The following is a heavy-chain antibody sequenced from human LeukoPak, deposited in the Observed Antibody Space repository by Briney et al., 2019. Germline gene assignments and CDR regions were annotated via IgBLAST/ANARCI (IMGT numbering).Heavy chain of an antibody. Sequence: ASVKVTCKASGYTFTSYYMHWVRQARGQGLEWMGIINPSGGITSYAQKFQGRLTVTRETSTRTVYMELSSLRSEDTAVYYCARERGSFVFDYWGQGTLVTVSS. D-gene: IGHD1-26*01. CDR2: INPSGGIT. V-gene: IGHV1-46*01. CDR3: ARERGSFVFDY. J-gene: IGHJ4*02. CDR1: GYTFTSYY.